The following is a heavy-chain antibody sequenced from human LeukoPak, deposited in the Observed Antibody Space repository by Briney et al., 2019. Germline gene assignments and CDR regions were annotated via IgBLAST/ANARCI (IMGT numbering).Heavy chain of an antibody. CDR3: ARDDYAGGFDY. CDR1: GGSISSYY. CDR2: IYYSGST. V-gene: IGHV4-59*01. J-gene: IGHJ4*02. D-gene: IGHD4-17*01. Sequence: PSETLSLTCTVSGGSISSYYWSWIRQPPGKGLEWIGYIYYSGSTNYNPSLKSRVTISVDTSKNQFSPKLSSVTAADTAVYYCARDDYAGGFDYWGQGTLVTVSS.